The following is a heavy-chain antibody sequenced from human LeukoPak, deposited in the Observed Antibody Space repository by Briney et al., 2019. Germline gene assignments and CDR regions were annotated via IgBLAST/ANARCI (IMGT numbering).Heavy chain of an antibody. CDR1: SGNS. D-gene: IGHD2-8*01. CDR2: AFQDGNT. CDR3: ARRYCNSGICYFYDY. Sequence: PSETLSLTCAVSSGNSWDWIRQPPGKGLEWIGSAFQDGNTYYNPSLKSRVIISLDTSKKQFSLKLISVTAADTAMYYCARRYCNSGICYFYDYWGQGTLVTVSP. J-gene: IGHJ4*02. V-gene: IGHV4-38-2*01.